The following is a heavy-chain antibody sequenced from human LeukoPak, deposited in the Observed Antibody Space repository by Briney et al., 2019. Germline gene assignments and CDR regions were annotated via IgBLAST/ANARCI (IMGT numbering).Heavy chain of an antibody. CDR1: GFTFSSYA. D-gene: IGHD2-8*01. V-gene: IGHV3-30*04. CDR3: AKDRCSNGVGCYYYYMDV. Sequence: GGSLRLSCAASGFTFSSYAMHWVRQAPGKGLEWVAVISHDGSNKGYADSVKGRFSISRDSSKNILYLQMNSLRAEDTAVYYCAKDRCSNGVGCYYYYMDVWGKGTTVTISS. CDR2: ISHDGSNK. J-gene: IGHJ6*03.